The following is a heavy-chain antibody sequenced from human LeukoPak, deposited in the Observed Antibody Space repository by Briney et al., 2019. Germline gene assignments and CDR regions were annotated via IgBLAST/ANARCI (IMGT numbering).Heavy chain of an antibody. CDR1: GGTFSSNA. CDR3: ARGGYSYGRTSPHFDY. J-gene: IGHJ4*02. Sequence: SVKVSCKASGGTFSSNAINRVRQAPGQGLEWMGRIISILDLANYAQKFQGRVTISADKSTSTAYMELSSLRSEDTAVYYCARGGYSYGRTSPHFDYWGQGTLVTVSS. D-gene: IGHD5-18*01. CDR2: IISILDLA. V-gene: IGHV1-69*04.